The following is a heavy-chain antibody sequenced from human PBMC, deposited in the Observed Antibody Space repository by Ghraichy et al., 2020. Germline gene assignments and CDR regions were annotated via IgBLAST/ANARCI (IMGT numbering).Heavy chain of an antibody. V-gene: IGHV3-53*01. J-gene: IGHJ2*01. CDR1: GFTVSSNY. Sequence: GESLNISCAASGFTVSSNYMSWVRQAPGKGLEWVSVIYGGGSTYYADSVKGRFTISRDNSKNTLYLQMKSLRAEDTAGYYCARILAPFGEVITSKKYWYFDLWGRGTLVTVSS. D-gene: IGHD3-3*01. CDR2: IYGGGST. CDR3: ARILAPFGEVITSKKYWYFDL.